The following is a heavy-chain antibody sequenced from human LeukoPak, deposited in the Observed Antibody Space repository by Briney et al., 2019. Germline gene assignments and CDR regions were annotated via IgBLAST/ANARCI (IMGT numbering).Heavy chain of an antibody. CDR3: ARDPVTIFGVVIRGRWFDP. J-gene: IGHJ5*02. CDR1: GYTFTSYY. CDR2: INPSGGST. Sequence: GASVKVSCKASGYTFTSYYMHWVRQAPGQGLEWMGIINPSGGSTSYAQKFQGRVTMTRDTSTSTVYMGLSSLRSEDTAVYYCARDPVTIFGVVIRGRWFDPWGQGTLVTVSS. V-gene: IGHV1-46*01. D-gene: IGHD3-3*01.